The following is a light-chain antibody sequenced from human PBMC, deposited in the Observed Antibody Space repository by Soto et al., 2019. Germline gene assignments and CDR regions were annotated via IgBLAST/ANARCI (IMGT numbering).Light chain of an antibody. CDR3: QQYYNWPRT. V-gene: IGKV3-15*01. J-gene: IGKJ1*01. CDR1: QSVSSN. CDR2: GAS. Sequence: EIEMTQSPATLSVSPGERATLSCRASQSVSSNLAWYQQKPGQAPRLLIYGASTRATGIPARFSGSGSGTELTLTISSLQSEDFAVYYCQQYYNWPRTFGQGTKVEIK.